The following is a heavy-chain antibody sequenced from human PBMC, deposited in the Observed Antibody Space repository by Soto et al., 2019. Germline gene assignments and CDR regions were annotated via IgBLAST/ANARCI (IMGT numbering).Heavy chain of an antibody. J-gene: IGHJ6*02. D-gene: IGHD3-22*01. Sequence: QVQLQESGPGLVKPSETLSLTCTVSGGSISSYYWSWIRQPPGKGLKWIGYIYYSGSTNYNPSLKSRVTISVDTSKNQFSLKLSSVTAADTAVYYCARELNYYDSSGDYYYGMDVWGQGTTVTVSS. CDR3: ARELNYYDSSGDYYYGMDV. CDR1: GGSISSYY. CDR2: IYYSGST. V-gene: IGHV4-59*01.